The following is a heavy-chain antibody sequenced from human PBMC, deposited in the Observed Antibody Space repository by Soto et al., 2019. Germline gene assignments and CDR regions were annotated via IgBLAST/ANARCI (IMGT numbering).Heavy chain of an antibody. J-gene: IGHJ4*02. D-gene: IGHD6-19*01. V-gene: IGHV4-39*01. CDR2: IYYSGST. CDR3: ARHASLAVAGRWYDY. CDR1: GGSISSSSYY. Sequence: SETLSLTCTVSGGSISSSSYYWGWIRQPPGKGLEWFGSIYYSGSTYYNPSLKSRVTISVDTSKNQFSLKLSSVTAADTAVYYCARHASLAVAGRWYDYWGQGTLVTVSS.